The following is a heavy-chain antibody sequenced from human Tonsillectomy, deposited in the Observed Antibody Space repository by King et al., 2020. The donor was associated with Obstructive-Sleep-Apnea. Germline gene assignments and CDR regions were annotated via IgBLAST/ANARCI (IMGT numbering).Heavy chain of an antibody. CDR3: ARDLAPSRSLYYYYAMDV. V-gene: IGHV3-11*01. D-gene: IGHD6-13*01. CDR1: GFTFSDYY. CDR2: ISSSGSTI. J-gene: IGHJ6*02. Sequence: VQLVESGGGLVKPGGSLRLSCAASGFTFSDYYMSWIRQAPGKGLEWVSYISSSGSTINYADSVKGRFTISRDNAKKSLYLQMNSLIAEDTAVYYCARDLAPSRSLYYYYAMDVWGQGTTVIVSS.